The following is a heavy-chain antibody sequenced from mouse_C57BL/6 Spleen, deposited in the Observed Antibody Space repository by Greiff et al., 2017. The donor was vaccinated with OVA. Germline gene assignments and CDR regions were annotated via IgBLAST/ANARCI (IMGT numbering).Heavy chain of an antibody. Sequence: VQLQQSGPELVKPGASVKISCKASGYTFTDYYMNWVKQSHGKSLEWIGDINPNNGGTSYNQKFKGKATLTVDKSSSTAYMELRSLTSEDSADYYCARGGYLPYWGQGTLVTVSA. CDR3: ARGGYLPY. V-gene: IGHV1-26*01. CDR2: INPNNGGT. J-gene: IGHJ3*01. D-gene: IGHD2-2*01. CDR1: GYTFTDYY.